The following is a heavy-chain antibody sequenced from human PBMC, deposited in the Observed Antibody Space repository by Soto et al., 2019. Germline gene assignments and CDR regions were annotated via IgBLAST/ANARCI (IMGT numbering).Heavy chain of an antibody. CDR1: GYTFTGYY. CDR3: ARRGSGPYYYGMDV. V-gene: IGHV1-2*04. CDR2: INPNSGGT. D-gene: IGHD3-10*01. Sequence: GASVKVSCTASGYTFTGYYMHWVRQAPGQGLEWMGWINPNSGGTNYAQKFQGWVTMTRDTSISTAYMELSRLRSDDTAVYYCARRGSGPYYYGMDVWGQGTTVTVSS. J-gene: IGHJ6*02.